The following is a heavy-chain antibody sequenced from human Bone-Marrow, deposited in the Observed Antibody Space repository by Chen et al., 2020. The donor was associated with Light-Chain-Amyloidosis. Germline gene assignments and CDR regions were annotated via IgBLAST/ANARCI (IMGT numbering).Heavy chain of an antibody. D-gene: IGHD5-12*01. CDR1: GYTFPNYW. Sequence: EVQLEQSGPEVKKPGESLKISCKGSGYTFPNYWIGWVRQMPGKGLEWMGVIYPDDSAARYSPSFEGQVTISADKSSTTAYLQWRSLKASDTAMYYCARRRDGYNFDYWGQGTLVTVSS. J-gene: IGHJ4*02. CDR2: IYPDDSAA. V-gene: IGHV5-51*01. CDR3: ARRRDGYNFDY.